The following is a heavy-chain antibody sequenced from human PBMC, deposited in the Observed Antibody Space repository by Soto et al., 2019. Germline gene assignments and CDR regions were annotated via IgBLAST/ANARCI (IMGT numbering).Heavy chain of an antibody. V-gene: IGHV4-4*02. J-gene: IGHJ6*03. Sequence: SETLSLTCAVSGSSISSSNWWSWVHQPPGKGLEWIGEIYHSGSTNYNPSLKSRVTISVDKSKNQFSLKLSSVTAEDTALYYCASNDVYGYHYYYIDVWGKGTTVTVSS. CDR2: IYHSGST. D-gene: IGHD4-17*01. CDR1: GSSISSSNW. CDR3: ASNDVYGYHYYYIDV.